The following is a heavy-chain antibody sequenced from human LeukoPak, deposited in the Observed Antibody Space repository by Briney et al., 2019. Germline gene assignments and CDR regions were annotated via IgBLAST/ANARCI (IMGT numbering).Heavy chain of an antibody. CDR2: ISGSGGST. CDR1: GFTFSSYG. CDR3: AKISLIVVVINFDY. V-gene: IGHV3-23*01. D-gene: IGHD3-22*01. Sequence: PGGSLRLSCAASGFTFSSYGMSWVRQAPGKGLEWVSAISGSGGSTYYADSVKGRFTISRDNSKNTLYLQMNSLRAGDTAVYYCAKISLIVVVINFDYWGQGTLVTVSS. J-gene: IGHJ4*02.